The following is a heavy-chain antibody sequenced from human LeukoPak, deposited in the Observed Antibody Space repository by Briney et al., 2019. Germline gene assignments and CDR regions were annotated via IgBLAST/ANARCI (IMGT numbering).Heavy chain of an antibody. CDR2: INGDGSIT. V-gene: IGHV3-74*01. CDR1: GFIFSNNW. Sequence: GGSLRLSCAASGFIFSNNWMYWIRQAPGKGLVLVSRINGDGSITNYADSVRGRFTISRDNAKNTLYLQMNSLRVEDTAVYYCARIDAPIDDWGQGTLVTVSS. D-gene: IGHD3-9*01. CDR3: ARIDAPIDD. J-gene: IGHJ4*02.